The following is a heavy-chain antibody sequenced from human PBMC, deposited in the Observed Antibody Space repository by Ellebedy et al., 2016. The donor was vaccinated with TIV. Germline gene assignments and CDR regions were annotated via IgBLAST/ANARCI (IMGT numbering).Heavy chain of an antibody. CDR2: ISGSGDST. J-gene: IGHJ4*02. CDR1: GFAFSSNG. V-gene: IGHV3-23*01. D-gene: IGHD6-13*01. Sequence: PGGSLRLSCAASGFAFSSNGMSWVRQAPGKGLEWVSTISGSGDSTYYADSVKGRFTISRDNSKNTLYLQMNSLRAEDTAVYYCATYSSSPSSFDYWGQGTLVTVSS. CDR3: ATYSSSPSSFDY.